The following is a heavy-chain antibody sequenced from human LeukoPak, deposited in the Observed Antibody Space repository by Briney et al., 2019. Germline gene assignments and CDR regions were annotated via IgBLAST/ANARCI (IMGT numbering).Heavy chain of an antibody. CDR2: TYYRSKWYN. Sequence: SQTLSLTCALSGDSVSSNSAAWNWIRQSPSRGLEWLGRTYYRSKWYNDYAVSVKSRITINPDTSKNQFSLQLNSVTPEDTAVYYCARHRRDYYDSSGYQYYYYGMDVWGQGTTVTVSS. V-gene: IGHV6-1*01. CDR3: ARHRRDYYDSSGYQYYYYGMDV. D-gene: IGHD3-22*01. J-gene: IGHJ6*02. CDR1: GDSVSSNSAA.